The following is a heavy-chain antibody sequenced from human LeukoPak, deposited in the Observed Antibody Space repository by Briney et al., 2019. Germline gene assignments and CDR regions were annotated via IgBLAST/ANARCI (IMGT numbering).Heavy chain of an antibody. CDR3: ARVVITMIDSGAFDI. CDR2: INWNGGST. V-gene: IGHV3-20*04. D-gene: IGHD3-22*01. Sequence: GGSLRLSCAASGFTFDDYGMSWVRQAPGKGLEWVSGINWNGGSTGYADSVKGRFTISRDNAKNSLYLQMNSLRAEDTALYYCARVVITMIDSGAFDIWGQGTMVTVSS. CDR1: GFTFDDYG. J-gene: IGHJ3*02.